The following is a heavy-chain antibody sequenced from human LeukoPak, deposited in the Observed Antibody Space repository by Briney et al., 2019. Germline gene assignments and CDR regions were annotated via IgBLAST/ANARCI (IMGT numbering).Heavy chain of an antibody. CDR1: GFTFSSYS. Sequence: GGSLRLSCAASGFTFSSYSMNWVRQAPGKGLEWVAFIRYDGSNKYYADSVRGRFTISRDNSKNTLYLQMNSLRAEDTAVYYCARARYSSGWYGLPDYWGQGTLVTVSS. CDR3: ARARYSSGWYGLPDY. CDR2: IRYDGSNK. D-gene: IGHD6-19*01. V-gene: IGHV3-30*02. J-gene: IGHJ4*02.